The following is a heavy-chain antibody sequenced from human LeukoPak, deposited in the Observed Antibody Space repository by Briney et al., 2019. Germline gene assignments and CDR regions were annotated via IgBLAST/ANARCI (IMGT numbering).Heavy chain of an antibody. CDR3: AKTKFTLIVVANSLSGALDI. CDR1: GFTFSSYA. D-gene: IGHD3-22*01. J-gene: IGHJ3*02. CDR2: ISGSGGST. Sequence: GGSLRLSCAASGFTFSSYAMSWVRQAPGKGLEWVSGISGSGGSTYYADSVKGRFTISRDNSKNTLYLQVNSLSAEDTAVYYCAKTKFTLIVVANSLSGALDIGGQGKMVTVSS. V-gene: IGHV3-23*01.